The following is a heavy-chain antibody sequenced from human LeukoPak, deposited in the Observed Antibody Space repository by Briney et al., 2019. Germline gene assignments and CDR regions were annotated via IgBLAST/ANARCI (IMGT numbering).Heavy chain of an antibody. J-gene: IGHJ4*02. CDR3: ARMGDGELWLDY. CDR1: GFIFSDYY. V-gene: IGHV3-11*01. CDR2: ISSSGSTI. Sequence: PGGSLRLSCAASGFIFSDYYMNWLRQAPGKGLEWVSYISSSGSTIYYADSVKGRFTISRDNAKNSLYLQMNSLRAEDTAVYYCARMGDGELWLDYWGQGTLVTVSS. D-gene: IGHD5-18*01.